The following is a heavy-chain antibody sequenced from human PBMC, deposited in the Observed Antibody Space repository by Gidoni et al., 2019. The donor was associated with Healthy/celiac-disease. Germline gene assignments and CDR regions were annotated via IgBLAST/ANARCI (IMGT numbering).Heavy chain of an antibody. CDR1: GYSFPSYW. CDR2: IYPGDSDT. Sequence: EVQLVQSGAEVKKPGESLKISCKGSGYSFPSYWIGWVRQMPGKGLEWMGIIYPGDSDTRYSPSFQGQVTISADKSISTAYLQWSSLKASDTAMYYCARSPSGYYYDSSGYYFDYWGQGTLVTVSS. J-gene: IGHJ4*02. CDR3: ARSPSGYYYDSSGYYFDY. V-gene: IGHV5-51*01. D-gene: IGHD3-22*01.